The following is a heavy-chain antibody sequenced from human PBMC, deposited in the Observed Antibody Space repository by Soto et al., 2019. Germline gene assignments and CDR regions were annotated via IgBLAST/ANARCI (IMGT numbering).Heavy chain of an antibody. D-gene: IGHD2-15*01. CDR3: ARDYGGTARDY. Sequence: QVQLQQWGAGLLKPSETLSLTCAVYGGSFSGYYWSWIRQPPGKGLEWIGEIDHTGSTNYNPSLKSRFTLSVDTSQHQCSLQLRSVTAADTAVYYCARDYGGTARDYWGQGTLVTVSS. V-gene: IGHV4-34*01. CDR2: IDHTGST. J-gene: IGHJ4*02. CDR1: GGSFSGYY.